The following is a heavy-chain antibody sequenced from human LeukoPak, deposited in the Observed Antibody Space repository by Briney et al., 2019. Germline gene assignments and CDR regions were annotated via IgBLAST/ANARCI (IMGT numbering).Heavy chain of an antibody. CDR3: ARDAPVLTGYYPDLYYYGMDV. CDR1: GGSISSYY. CDR2: IYYSGST. D-gene: IGHD3-9*01. V-gene: IGHV4-59*01. J-gene: IGHJ6*02. Sequence: SETLSLTCTVSGGSISSYYWSWIRQPPGKGLEWIGYIYYSGSTNYNPSLKSRVTISVDTSKNQFSLKLSSATAADTAVYYCARDAPVLTGYYPDLYYYGMDVWGQGTTVTVSS.